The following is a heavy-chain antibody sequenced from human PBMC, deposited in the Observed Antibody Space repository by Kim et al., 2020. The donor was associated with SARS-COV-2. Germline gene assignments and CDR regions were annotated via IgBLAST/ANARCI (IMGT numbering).Heavy chain of an antibody. CDR2: IYYSGST. CDR1: GGSISDYY. Sequence: SETLSLTCTVSGGSISDYYWSWIRQPPGKGIEWIGYIYYSGSTNYNPSLKSRVTISVDTSKTQFSLKLSSVTAAATAVYYCARGDDGYSYGENWFDPWGQGTLVTVSS. J-gene: IGHJ5*02. V-gene: IGHV4-59*01. CDR3: ARGDDGYSYGENWFDP. D-gene: IGHD5-18*01.